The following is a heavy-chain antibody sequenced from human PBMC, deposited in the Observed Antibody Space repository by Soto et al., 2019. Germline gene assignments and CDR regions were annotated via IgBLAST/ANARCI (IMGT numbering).Heavy chain of an antibody. Sequence: ASETLSLTCTVSGGSISSGDYYWSSIRQPPGKGLEWIGYIYYSGSTFYNPSLKNRVTISLDTSNIQFSLKLSSVTAADTAVYCCYREGGDNWFDPWCQGSLVTV. CDR3: YREGGDNWFDP. V-gene: IGHV4-30-4*01. CDR1: GGSISSGDYY. J-gene: IGHJ5*02. CDR2: IYYSGST. D-gene: IGHD3-16*01.